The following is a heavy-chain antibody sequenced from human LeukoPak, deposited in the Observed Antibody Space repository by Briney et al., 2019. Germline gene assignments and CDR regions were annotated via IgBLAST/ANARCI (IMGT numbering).Heavy chain of an antibody. J-gene: IGHJ6*02. V-gene: IGHV1-2*02. CDR1: GYTFTGYY. CDR3: ARAYYDFWSGYSYYYYGMDV. D-gene: IGHD3-3*01. Sequence: ASVKVSCKASGYTFTGYYMHWVRQAPGQGLEWMGWINPNSGGTNYAQKFQGRVTMTRDTSISTAYMELSRLRSDDTAVYYCARAYYDFWSGYSYYYYGMDVWGQGTTVTVSS. CDR2: INPNSGGT.